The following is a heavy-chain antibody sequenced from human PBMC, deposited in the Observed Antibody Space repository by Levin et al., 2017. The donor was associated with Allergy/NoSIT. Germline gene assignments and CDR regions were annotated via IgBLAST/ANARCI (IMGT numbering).Heavy chain of an antibody. J-gene: IGHJ6*03. CDR3: ARVVYGRGATIYTYYYMDV. V-gene: IGHV3-66*01. Sequence: GESLKISCAASGFSVSSNYMSWVRQPPGKGLEWVSVMYPGSSTYNADSVKGRFTIHRDTSKNTLFLQMTNLRAEDTAVYYCARVVYGRGATIYTYYYMDVWGKGTTVTVSS. CDR1: GFSVSSNY. CDR2: MYPGSST. D-gene: IGHD5-24*01.